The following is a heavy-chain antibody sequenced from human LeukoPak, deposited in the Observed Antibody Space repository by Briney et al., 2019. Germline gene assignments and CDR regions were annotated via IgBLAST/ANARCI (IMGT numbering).Heavy chain of an antibody. CDR3: ARDYGGNSGEFDP. CDR1: GGSLTSYY. J-gene: IGHJ5*02. D-gene: IGHD4-23*01. V-gene: IGHV4-59*01. CDR2: VYNRGTT. Sequence: PSDTLSLTCSVSGGSLTSYYWSWLRQSPMKGLEWIGSVYNRGTTYYNPSLKSRVTISGDTSKNQLSLRMTYVTTADTAVYFCARDYGGNSGEFDPWGQGTLVTVSS.